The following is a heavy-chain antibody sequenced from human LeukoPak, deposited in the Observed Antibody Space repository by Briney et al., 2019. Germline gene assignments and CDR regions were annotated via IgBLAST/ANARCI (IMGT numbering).Heavy chain of an antibody. V-gene: IGHV4-59*01. J-gene: IGHJ4*02. D-gene: IGHD3-10*01. CDR3: ARGIPKYYYGSGPLDY. Sequence: PSETLSLTCTVSGGSISSYYWSWIRQPPGKGLEWIGYIYYSGSTNYNPSLKSQVTISVDTSKNQFSLKLSSVTAADTAVYYCARGIPKYYYGSGPLDYWGQGTLVTVSS. CDR1: GGSISSYY. CDR2: IYYSGST.